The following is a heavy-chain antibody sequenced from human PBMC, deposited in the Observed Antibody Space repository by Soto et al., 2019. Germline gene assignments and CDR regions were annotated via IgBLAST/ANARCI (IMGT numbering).Heavy chain of an antibody. J-gene: IGHJ5*02. CDR1: GGSITTSGDY. Sequence: QVQLQESGPGLVKPSQTLSLTCTVSGGSITTSGDYWSWIRQHPGKGLEWIGYISHSGITEYNPSLKSRLTLPIDTSKNQFSLEMSSVTAADTAVYYCARVSHDYYYCWFEPWGQGTPVIVSS. CDR3: ARVSHDYYYCWFEP. CDR2: ISHSGIT. D-gene: IGHD2-21*02. V-gene: IGHV4-31*03.